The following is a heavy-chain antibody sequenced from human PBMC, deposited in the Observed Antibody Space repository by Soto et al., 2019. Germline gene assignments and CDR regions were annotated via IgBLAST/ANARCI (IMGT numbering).Heavy chain of an antibody. D-gene: IGHD3-10*01. CDR2: INPNTGDA. V-gene: IGHV1-2*04. J-gene: IGHJ6*02. CDR1: GYSFTGYY. CDR3: VREVGTLGRSLGELFPTQNYHYYGMDV. Sequence: ASVKVSCKASGYSFTGYYIHWLRQAPGQGPEWMGWINPNTGDANYAQKFQGWVTLTRDTSSSTVYMEVNRLKSDDTAVFYCVREVGTLGRSLGELFPTQNYHYYGMDVWG.